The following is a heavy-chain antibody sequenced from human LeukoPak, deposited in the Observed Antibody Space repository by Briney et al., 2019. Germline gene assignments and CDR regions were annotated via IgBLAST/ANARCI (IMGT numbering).Heavy chain of an antibody. D-gene: IGHD1-14*01. CDR1: GGTFSSYA. CDR2: IIPIFSTA. V-gene: IGHV1-69*01. Sequence: ASVKVSCKASGGTFSSYAISWVRQAPGQGLEWMGGIIPIFSTANYAQKFQGRVTITANESTSTAYMELSSLRSEDTAVYYCAWYQIDDAFDIWGQGTMVTVSS. CDR3: AWYQIDDAFDI. J-gene: IGHJ3*02.